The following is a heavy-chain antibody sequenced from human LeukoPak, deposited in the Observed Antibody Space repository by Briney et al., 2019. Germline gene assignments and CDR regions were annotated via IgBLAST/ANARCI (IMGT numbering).Heavy chain of an antibody. J-gene: IGHJ5*02. CDR2: INPNSGGT. V-gene: IGHV1-2*02. CDR3: ARGGDFWSGYLWFDP. D-gene: IGHD3-3*01. Sequence: ASVTVSCKASGYTFTGYYMHWVRQAPGQGLEWIGWINPNSGGTNYAQKFQGRVTMTRDTSISTAYMELSRLRSDDTAVYYCARGGDFWSGYLWFDPWGQGTLVTVSS. CDR1: GYTFTGYY.